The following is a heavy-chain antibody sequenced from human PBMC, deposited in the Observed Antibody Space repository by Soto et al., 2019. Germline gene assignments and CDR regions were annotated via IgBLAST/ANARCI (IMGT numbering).Heavy chain of an antibody. D-gene: IGHD1-26*01. J-gene: IGHJ4*02. CDR1: GFTFSGYA. CDR3: AKGRRGIVGATFEY. Sequence: EVQLLESGGGLEQPGGSLRLSCAASGFTFSGYAMSWVRQAPGKGLEWVSSISGGGGSTYYADSVKGRFTISRDNSKNTLYLQMNSLRAEDSAIYYCAKGRRGIVGATFEYWGQGTMVTVSS. CDR2: ISGGGGST. V-gene: IGHV3-23*01.